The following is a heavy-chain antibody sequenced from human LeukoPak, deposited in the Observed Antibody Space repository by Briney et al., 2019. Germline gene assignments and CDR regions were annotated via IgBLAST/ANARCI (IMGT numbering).Heavy chain of an antibody. CDR1: GFTFSSYG. J-gene: IGHJ3*02. CDR2: IRYDGSNK. Sequence: GGSLRLSCAASGFTFSSYGMHWVRQAPGKGLEWVAFIRYDGSNKYYADSVKGRFTISRDNSKNTLYLQINSLRAEDTAVYYSAKGERVLLWFGELLYHYDAFDIWGQGTMVTVSS. V-gene: IGHV3-30*02. D-gene: IGHD3-10*01. CDR3: AKGERVLLWFGELLYHYDAFDI.